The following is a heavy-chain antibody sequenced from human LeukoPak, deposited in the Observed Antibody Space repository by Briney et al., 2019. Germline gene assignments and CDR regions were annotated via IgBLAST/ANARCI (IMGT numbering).Heavy chain of an antibody. CDR2: IYSGGST. Sequence: GGSLRLSCAASGFTVIHNYMTWVRQAPGKGLEWVSVIYSGGSTYYADSVKGRFTISRDNSKNTMYLQMNSLRAEDTAVYYCAGAYYDSSGPGWFDPWGQGTLVTVSS. J-gene: IGHJ5*02. CDR3: AGAYYDSSGPGWFDP. V-gene: IGHV3-66*01. CDR1: GFTVIHNY. D-gene: IGHD3-22*01.